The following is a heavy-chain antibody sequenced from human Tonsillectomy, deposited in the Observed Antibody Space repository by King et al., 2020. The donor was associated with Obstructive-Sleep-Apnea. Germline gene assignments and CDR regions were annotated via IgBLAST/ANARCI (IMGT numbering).Heavy chain of an antibody. CDR3: AKDVRTTVVTWSWHFDY. CDR1: GFTFSSYG. D-gene: IGHD4-23*01. Sequence: QVQLVESGGGVVQPGGSLRLSCAVSGFTFSSYGMHWVRQAPGKGLEWGVFKRYGGSNKYCAVSVKGRSTTSRDNSKSTLYLQMNSLRAEDTAVYYCAKDVRTTVVTWSWHFDYWGQGTLVTVSS. CDR2: KRYGGSNK. V-gene: IGHV3-30*02. J-gene: IGHJ4*02.